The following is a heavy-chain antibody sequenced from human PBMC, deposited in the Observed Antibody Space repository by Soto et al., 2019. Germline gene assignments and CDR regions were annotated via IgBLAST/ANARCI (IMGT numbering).Heavy chain of an antibody. V-gene: IGHV4-59*12. CDR1: GGSISSYY. D-gene: IGHD6-13*01. J-gene: IGHJ5*02. CDR3: ARGLTYSSSWYKWFDP. Sequence: SETLSLTCTVSGGSISSYYWSWIRQPPGKGLEWIGYIYNSGSTNYNPSLKSRVSISVDTSKNQFSLKLSSVTAADTAVYYCARGLTYSSSWYKWFDPWGQGTLVTVSS. CDR2: IYNSGST.